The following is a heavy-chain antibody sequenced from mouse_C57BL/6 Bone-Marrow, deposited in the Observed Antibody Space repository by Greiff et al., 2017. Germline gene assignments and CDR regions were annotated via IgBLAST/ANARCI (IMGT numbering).Heavy chain of an antibody. CDR3: AKRGSYAMDY. CDR2: IWRGGST. J-gene: IGHJ4*01. Sequence: QVQLQQSGPGLVQPSQSLSITCKVSGFSLTSYGVHWVRQSPGQGLEWLGVIWRGGSTDYKSAFMSRLSITKYNSKSQVFFKMNSLQADDTAIYYCAKRGSYAMDYWGQGTSVTVSS. CDR1: GFSLTSYG. V-gene: IGHV2-5*01.